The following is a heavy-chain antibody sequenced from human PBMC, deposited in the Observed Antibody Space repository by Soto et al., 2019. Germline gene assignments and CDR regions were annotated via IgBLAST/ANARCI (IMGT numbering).Heavy chain of an antibody. CDR3: ARDRYYGSGTYYNFYYGMDV. V-gene: IGHV4-30-4*01. CDR1: GGSISSGDYY. D-gene: IGHD3-10*01. CDR2: IYYSGNT. J-gene: IGHJ6*02. Sequence: PSETLSLTCSVSGGSISSGDYYWNWIRQPPGKGLEWIGYIYYSGNTYYNPSLRSRVTISLDRSENLFSLKLSFVTAADTAVYYCARDRYYGSGTYYNFYYGMDVWGQGTTVTVSS.